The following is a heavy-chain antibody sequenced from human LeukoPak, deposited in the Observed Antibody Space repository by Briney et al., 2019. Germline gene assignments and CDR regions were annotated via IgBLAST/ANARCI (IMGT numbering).Heavy chain of an antibody. Sequence: GGSLRLSCAASGFTFSNYAMHWVRQAPGKGLEWLAYIRYDGSSKYYADFVKGRFTISRDYSKNTLYLQMNSLRAEDTAVYYCARVMGRYYSSTSCYVDYWGQGTLVTVSS. J-gene: IGHJ4*02. V-gene: IGHV3-30*02. CDR1: GFTFSNYA. CDR3: ARVMGRYYSSTSCYVDY. D-gene: IGHD2-2*01. CDR2: IRYDGSSK.